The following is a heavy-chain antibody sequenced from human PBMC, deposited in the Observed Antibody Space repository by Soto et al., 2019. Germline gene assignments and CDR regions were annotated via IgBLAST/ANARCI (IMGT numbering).Heavy chain of an antibody. J-gene: IGHJ3*02. Sequence: EVQLEESGGGSVQLGESLRVSCVASGFTFRNQWMHWVRQVPGKGLVWVCRINGDGTRASYADFVKGRFTISRDNAQKLLFLQLNSLRVDDTVVYHCARGGAAGRGDAIDIWGPGTTGAVSS. D-gene: IGHD3-10*01. CDR3: ARGGAAGRGDAIDI. CDR1: GFTFRNQW. V-gene: IGHV3-74*01. CDR2: INGDGTRA.